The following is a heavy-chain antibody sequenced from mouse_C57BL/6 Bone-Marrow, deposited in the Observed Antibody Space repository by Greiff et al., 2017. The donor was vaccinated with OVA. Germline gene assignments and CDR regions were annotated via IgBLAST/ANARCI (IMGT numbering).Heavy chain of an antibody. Sequence: QVQLQQSGAELARPGASVKLSCKASGYTFTSYGISWVKQSTGQGLEWIGEIYPRSGNTYYNEKFKGKATLTADKSSSTAYMELRSLTSEDAAVYFCARTAQVPYYFDYWGQGTTLTVSS. CDR3: ARTAQVPYYFDY. D-gene: IGHD3-2*02. V-gene: IGHV1-81*01. CDR2: IYPRSGNT. J-gene: IGHJ2*01. CDR1: GYTFTSYG.